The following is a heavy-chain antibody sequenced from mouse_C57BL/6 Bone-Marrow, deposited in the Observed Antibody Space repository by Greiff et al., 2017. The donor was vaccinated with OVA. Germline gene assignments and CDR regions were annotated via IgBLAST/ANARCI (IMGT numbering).Heavy chain of an antibody. V-gene: IGHV2-6*01. Sequence: VKLMESGPGLVAPSQSLSITCTVSGFSLTSYGVDWVRQSPGKGLEWLGVIWGVGSTNYNSALKSRLSISKDNSKSQVFLKMNSLQTDDTAMYYCASHYYGSSLYYFDYWGQGTTLTVSS. CDR1: GFSLTSYG. CDR2: IWGVGST. CDR3: ASHYYGSSLYYFDY. D-gene: IGHD1-1*01. J-gene: IGHJ2*01.